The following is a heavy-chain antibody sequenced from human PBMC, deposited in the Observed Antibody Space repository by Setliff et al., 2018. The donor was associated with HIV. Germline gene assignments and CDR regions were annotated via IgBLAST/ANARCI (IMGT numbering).Heavy chain of an antibody. CDR1: GGTFSSYA. CDR2: IITIFGKG. CDR3: ATLDY. V-gene: IGHV1-69*13. Sequence: SVKVSCKASGGTFSSYAINWVRQAPGQGLEWMGGIITIFGKGNYAQKFQGRVTITADESTSTGYMELSSLRSEDTAVYYCATLDYWGQGTLVTVSS. J-gene: IGHJ4*02.